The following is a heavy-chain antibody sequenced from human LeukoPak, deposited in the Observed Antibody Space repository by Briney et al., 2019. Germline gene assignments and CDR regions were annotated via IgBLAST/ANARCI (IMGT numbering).Heavy chain of an antibody. D-gene: IGHD4-17*01. J-gene: IGHJ4*02. Sequence: ASVKVSCRASGYTFTSYAMHWVRQAPGQRLEWMGWINAGNGNTKYSQKFQGRVTITRDTSASTAYMELSSLRSEDTAVYYCARDQNDYEFDYWGQGTLVTVSS. V-gene: IGHV1-3*01. CDR3: ARDQNDYEFDY. CDR1: GYTFTSYA. CDR2: INAGNGNT.